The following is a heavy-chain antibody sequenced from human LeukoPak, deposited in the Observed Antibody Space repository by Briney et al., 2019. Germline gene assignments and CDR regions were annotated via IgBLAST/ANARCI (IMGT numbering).Heavy chain of an antibody. CDR1: GFTFSSYG. V-gene: IGHV3-23*01. Sequence: GGSLRLSCAASGFTFSSYGMSWVRQAPGKGLEWVSAISGSGGSTYYADSVKGRFTISRDNSKNTLYLQMNSLRAEDTAVYYCAKSGLYYYDSSGYDYWGQGTLVTVSS. CDR2: ISGSGGST. J-gene: IGHJ4*02. D-gene: IGHD3-22*01. CDR3: AKSGLYYYDSSGYDY.